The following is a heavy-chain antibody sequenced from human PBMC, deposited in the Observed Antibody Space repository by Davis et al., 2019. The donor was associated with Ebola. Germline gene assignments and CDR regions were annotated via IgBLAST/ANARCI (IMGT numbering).Heavy chain of an antibody. D-gene: IGHD2/OR15-2a*01. V-gene: IGHV3-23*01. CDR3: VKDSSNIWFDI. CDR1: GFIFRNYF. CDR2: FGTGGDT. Sequence: GKSLKISCETSGFIFRNYFMSWVRQAPGKGLEWVSTFGTGGDTYYADSVKGRFAISRDNSRGTLYLQMNSLRVEDSAIYYCVKDSSNIWFDIWGQGTLVTVSS. J-gene: IGHJ3*02.